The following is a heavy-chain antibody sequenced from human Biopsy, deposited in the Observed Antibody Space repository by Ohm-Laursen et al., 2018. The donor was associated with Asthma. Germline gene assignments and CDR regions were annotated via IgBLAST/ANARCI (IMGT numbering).Heavy chain of an antibody. J-gene: IGHJ5*02. CDR2: ILSDGGEP. CDR3: ASESYLRGFGHTLDL. V-gene: IGHV3-33*01. CDR1: GFTFRHYA. Sequence: SLRLSCAASGFTFRHYALHWVRQAPGKGLEWVAFILSDGGEPSYADSVKGRFSISRDNSESTVYLQMNSLRAGDTAVYYCASESYLRGFGHTLDLWGQGTQVTFS. D-gene: IGHD5-12*01.